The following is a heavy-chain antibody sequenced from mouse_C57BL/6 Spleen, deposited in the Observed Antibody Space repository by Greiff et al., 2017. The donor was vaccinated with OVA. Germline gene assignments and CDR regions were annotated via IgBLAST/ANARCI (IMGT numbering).Heavy chain of an antibody. CDR2: ILPGSGST. CDR3: ARGIYYYGSSYVGSFDY. V-gene: IGHV1-9*01. Sequence: QVQLKQSGAELMKPGASVKLSCKATGYTFTGYWIEWVKQRPGHGLEWIGEILPGSGSTNYNEKFKGKATFTADTSSNTAYMQLSSLTTEDSAIYYCARGIYYYGSSYVGSFDYWGQGTTLTVSS. CDR1: GYTFTGYW. J-gene: IGHJ2*01. D-gene: IGHD1-1*01.